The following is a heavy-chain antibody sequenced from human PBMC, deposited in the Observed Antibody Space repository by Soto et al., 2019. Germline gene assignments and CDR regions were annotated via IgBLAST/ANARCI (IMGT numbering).Heavy chain of an antibody. Sequence: GASVKVSCKASGFTFTSSAVQWVRQARGQRLEWIGWIVVGSGNTNYAQKFQERVTITRDMSTSTAYMELNSLRAEDTAVYYCAKDRLRQQLAPAEYFQHWGQGTLVTVSS. V-gene: IGHV1-58*01. CDR3: AKDRLRQQLAPAEYFQH. D-gene: IGHD6-13*01. CDR2: IVVGSGNT. J-gene: IGHJ1*01. CDR1: GFTFTSSA.